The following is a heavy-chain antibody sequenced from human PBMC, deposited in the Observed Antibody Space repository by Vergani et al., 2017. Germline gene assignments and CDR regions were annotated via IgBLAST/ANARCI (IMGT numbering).Heavy chain of an antibody. CDR2: TRPHEDGA. V-gene: IGHV3-30*02. Sequence: QVQLVETGGGVVQPGRSLRLSCSASGLTLSSYGVHWVRQAPGRGLESVTFTRPHEDGAFYSASVRGRFTVSRDNSKNTLYLEMNRLNVDDTAIYYCGKTQGTVVGTWWFDPWGQGTPVTVS. D-gene: IGHD1-7*01. CDR3: GKTQGTVVGTWWFDP. J-gene: IGHJ5*02. CDR1: GLTLSSYG.